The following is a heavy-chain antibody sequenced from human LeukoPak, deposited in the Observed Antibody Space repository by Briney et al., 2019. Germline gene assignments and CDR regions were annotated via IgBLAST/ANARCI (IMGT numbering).Heavy chain of an antibody. CDR1: GFTFSSYG. J-gene: IGHJ3*02. CDR2: IPYDGNNN. D-gene: IGHD3-22*01. Sequence: GGSLRLSCAASGFTFSSYGMHWVRQAPGRGLEWVTFIPYDGNNNNYADSVKGRFTISRDNSKNTLYLQMNSLRAEDTAVYYCARDSSGYPHNAFDIWGQGTMVTVSS. V-gene: IGHV3-30*02. CDR3: ARDSSGYPHNAFDI.